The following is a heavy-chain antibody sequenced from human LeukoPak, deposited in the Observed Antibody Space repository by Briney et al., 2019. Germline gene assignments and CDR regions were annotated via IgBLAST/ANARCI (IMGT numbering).Heavy chain of an antibody. CDR1: GFSFSRYA. D-gene: IGHD6-19*01. J-gene: IGHJ6*02. CDR2: IDAGGGDT. V-gene: IGHV3-23*01. Sequence: GGTLRLSCAASGFSFSRYAMTWVRQAPGQGLEWVSSIDAGGGDTYHSDSVKGRFTISRDNSMNTLYLQMNSLRADDTAVYYCGRPTKYWLVRGNGVDVWGQGTTVTVSS. CDR3: GRPTKYWLVRGNGVDV.